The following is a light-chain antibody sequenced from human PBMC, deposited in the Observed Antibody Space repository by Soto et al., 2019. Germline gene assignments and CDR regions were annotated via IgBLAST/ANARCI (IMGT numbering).Light chain of an antibody. CDR1: QSVSSSY. Sequence: EIVLTQSPGTLSLSPGERATLSCRASQSVSSSYLAWYQQKPGQAPSLLIYGASSRATVIPDRFSGSGSGTDYTLNTSSLEPEDYAVYYYQQYCSSPPVTFGQGTRLEIK. CDR3: QQYCSSPPVT. V-gene: IGKV3-20*01. CDR2: GAS. J-gene: IGKJ5*01.